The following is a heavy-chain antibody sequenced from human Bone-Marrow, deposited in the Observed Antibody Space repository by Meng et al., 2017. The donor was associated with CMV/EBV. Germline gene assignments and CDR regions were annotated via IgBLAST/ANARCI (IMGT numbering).Heavy chain of an antibody. CDR3: AKAPGYDSSTSCPGTFDP. D-gene: IGHD2-2*01. CDR2: MNPNSGNT. CDR1: GYTFTSYY. Sequence: ASVKVSCKASGYTFTSYYMHWVRQATGQGLEWMGWMNPNSGNTGYAQKFQGRVTMTRNTSISTAYMELRSLISEDTAVYYCAKAPGYDSSTSCPGTFDPWGQGTLVTVSS. J-gene: IGHJ5*02. V-gene: IGHV1-8*02.